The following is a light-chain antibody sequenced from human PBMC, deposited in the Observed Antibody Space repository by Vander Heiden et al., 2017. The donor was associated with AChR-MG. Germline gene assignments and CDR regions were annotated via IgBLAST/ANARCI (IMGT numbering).Light chain of an antibody. V-gene: IGKV3-11*01. Sequence: EIELTQSPASLSLSLGDRATVSCRASQSVSSYLAWYQQKPGQAPRLLIYDTSNMDTGIPSRFSGSGSGTELTLTISSLEPEDFAVYYCQQREHWPLTFGGGTKVEIK. CDR3: QQREHWPLT. CDR2: DTS. J-gene: IGKJ4*01. CDR1: QSVSSY.